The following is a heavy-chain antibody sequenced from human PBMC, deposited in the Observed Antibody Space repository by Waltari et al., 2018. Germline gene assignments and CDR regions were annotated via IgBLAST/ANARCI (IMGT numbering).Heavy chain of an antibody. D-gene: IGHD6-19*01. J-gene: IGHJ4*02. CDR2: ISSSSSTI. Sequence: EVQLVESGGGLVQPGGSLRLSCAASGFTFSSYSMNWVRQAPGKGLEWVSYISSSSSTIYYADSVKGRFTISRDNAKNSLYLQMNSLRAEDTAVYYCARERAVAGTGYFDYWGQGTLVTVSS. V-gene: IGHV3-48*01. CDR3: ARERAVAGTGYFDY. CDR1: GFTFSSYS.